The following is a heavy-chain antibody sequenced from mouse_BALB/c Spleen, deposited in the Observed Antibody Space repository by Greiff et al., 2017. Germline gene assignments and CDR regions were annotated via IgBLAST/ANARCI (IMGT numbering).Heavy chain of an antibody. CDR3: AREREYGNYVGVAY. Sequence: VQLQQSGPGLVAPSQSLSITCTVSGFSLTSYGVHWVRQPPGKGLEWLGVIWAGGSTNYNSALMSRLSISKDNSKSQVFLKMNSLQTDDTAMYYCAREREYGNYVGVAYWGQGTLVTVSA. D-gene: IGHD2-1*01. CDR2: IWAGGST. CDR1: GFSLTSYG. J-gene: IGHJ3*01. V-gene: IGHV2-9*02.